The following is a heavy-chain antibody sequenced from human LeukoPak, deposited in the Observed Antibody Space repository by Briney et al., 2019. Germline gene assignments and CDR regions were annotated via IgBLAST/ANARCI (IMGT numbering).Heavy chain of an antibody. CDR3: AKVGYGSGSYYNLTPHFDY. CDR2: KSGSGGST. D-gene: IGHD3-10*01. J-gene: IGHJ4*02. CDR1: GFTFSSYA. V-gene: IGHV3-23*01. Sequence: GGSLRLSCAASGFTFSSYAMSWVRQAPGKGLEWVSAKSGSGGSTYYADSVKGRFTISRDYPKNTLYVQMNSLRAEDTAVYYCAKVGYGSGSYYNLTPHFDYWGQGTLVTVSS.